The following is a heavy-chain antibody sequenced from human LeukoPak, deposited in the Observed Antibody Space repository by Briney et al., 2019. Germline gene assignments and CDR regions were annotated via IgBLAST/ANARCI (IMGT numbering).Heavy chain of an antibody. J-gene: IGHJ6*03. CDR1: GFTFSSYG. CDR2: IRYDGSNK. V-gene: IGHV3-30*02. D-gene: IGHD5-24*01. Sequence: PGGSLRLSCAASGFTFSSYGMHWVRQAPGKGLEWVAFIRYDGSNKYYADSVKGRFTISRDNSKNTLYLQMNSLRADDTAVYYCARGRDGYNYFSGYYYYYMDVWGKGTTVTVSS. CDR3: ARGRDGYNYFSGYYYYYMDV.